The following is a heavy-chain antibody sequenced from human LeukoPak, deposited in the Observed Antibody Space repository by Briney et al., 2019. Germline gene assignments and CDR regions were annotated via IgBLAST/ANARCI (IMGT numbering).Heavy chain of an antibody. Sequence: PSETLSLTCTLSGGSISSYYWSWIRQPPGKGLEWIGYIYYSGSTNYNPSLKSRVTISLDTSKNQFSLRLTSVTAADTAVYYCARDFYCSGGNCEDCFDPWGQGTLVTVSS. V-gene: IGHV4-59*01. D-gene: IGHD2-15*01. CDR1: GGSISSYY. J-gene: IGHJ5*02. CDR2: IYYSGST. CDR3: ARDFYCSGGNCEDCFDP.